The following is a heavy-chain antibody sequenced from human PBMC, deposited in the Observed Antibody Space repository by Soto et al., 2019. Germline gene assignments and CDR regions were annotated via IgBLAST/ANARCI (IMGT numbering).Heavy chain of an antibody. D-gene: IGHD1-26*01. CDR1: GGSISSYY. V-gene: IGHV4-4*07. J-gene: IGHJ4*02. CDR3: ARERRYSGSYRYYFDY. CDR2: IYTSGST. Sequence: SETLSLTCTVSGGSISSYYWSWIRQPAGKGLEWIGRIYTSGSTNYNPSLKSRVTMSVDTSKNQFSLKLSSVTAADTAVYYCARERRYSGSYRYYFDYWGQGTLVTVSS.